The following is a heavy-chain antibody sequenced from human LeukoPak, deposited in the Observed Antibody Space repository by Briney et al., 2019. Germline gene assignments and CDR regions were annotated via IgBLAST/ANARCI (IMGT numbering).Heavy chain of an antibody. D-gene: IGHD2-15*01. V-gene: IGHV3-30-3*01. J-gene: IGHJ4*02. CDR2: ISYDGSNK. CDR1: GFTFSSYA. CDR3: AREGQVLVVVAATGYYFDY. Sequence: GRSLRLSCAASGFTFSSYAMHWVRQAPGKGLEWVAVISYDGSNKYYADSVKGRFTISRDSSKNTLYLQMNSLRAEDTAVYYCAREGQVLVVVAATGYYFDYWGQGTLVTVSS.